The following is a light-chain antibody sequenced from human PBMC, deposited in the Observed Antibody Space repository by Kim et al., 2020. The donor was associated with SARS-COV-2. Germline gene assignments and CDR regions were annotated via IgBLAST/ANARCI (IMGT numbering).Light chain of an antibody. CDR2: DDS. V-gene: IGLV3-21*03. J-gene: IGLJ1*01. Sequence: PGKTVRITCGGNNIGSKSGPGYQQQPGQATVVVIKDDSDRPSGIPERFSGSNSGNTAPLTISRVEAGDEADYYCQVWDTPSDHFVFGAGTKVTVL. CDR3: QVWDTPSDHFV. CDR1: NIGSKS.